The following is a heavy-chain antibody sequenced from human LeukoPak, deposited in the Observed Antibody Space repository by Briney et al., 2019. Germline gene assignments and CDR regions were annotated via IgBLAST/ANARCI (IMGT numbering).Heavy chain of an antibody. CDR2: IKSKTNGETT. CDR1: GFTFINAW. D-gene: IGHD2-2*01. Sequence: GGSLRLSCAASGFTFINAWMSWVRQAPGKGLEWVGRIKSKTNGETTDYAAPVKGRFTISRDDLENTLYLQINSLKTEDTAVYFCTTDRCVPGYYAVGTNHNIDYWGQGTLVTVSS. V-gene: IGHV3-15*01. CDR3: TTDRCVPGYYAVGTNHNIDY. J-gene: IGHJ4*02.